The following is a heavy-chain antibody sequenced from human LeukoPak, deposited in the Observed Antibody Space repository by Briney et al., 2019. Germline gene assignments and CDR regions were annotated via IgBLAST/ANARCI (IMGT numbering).Heavy chain of an antibody. CDR1: GFTLSGYW. V-gene: IGHV3-7*01. CDR3: ARDGGLTRYTMFDY. J-gene: IGHJ4*02. CDR2: INQDGSDK. Sequence: GGSLRLSCAASGFTLSGYWMSWVRQAPGKGLEWVANINQDGSDKYYVDSVKGRFTISRDNAKNSLYLQMNSLTAEDTAVYYCARDGGLTRYTMFDYWGQGTLVTVSS. D-gene: IGHD3-16*02.